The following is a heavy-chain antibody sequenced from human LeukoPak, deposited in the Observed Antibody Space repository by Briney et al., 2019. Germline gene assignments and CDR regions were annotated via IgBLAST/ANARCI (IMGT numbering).Heavy chain of an antibody. V-gene: IGHV3-21*04. CDR3: ARGYSYGIDAFDI. J-gene: IGHJ3*02. D-gene: IGHD5-18*01. CDR1: GFTFSSYS. CDR2: ISSSSSFI. Sequence: GGSLRLSCAASGFTFSSYSMNWVRQAPGKGLEWVSSISSSSSFIYYADSVKGRFTISRDNAKNSLYLQMNSLRAEDMALYYCARGYSYGIDAFDIWGQGTMVTVSS.